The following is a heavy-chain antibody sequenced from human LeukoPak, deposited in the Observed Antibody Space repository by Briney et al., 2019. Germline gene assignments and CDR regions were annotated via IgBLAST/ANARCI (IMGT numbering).Heavy chain of an antibody. D-gene: IGHD1-1*01. CDR3: ARDHDADPPSYNWFDP. CDR1: GYTFTSYG. Sequence: ASVKVSCKASGYTFTSYGISWVRQAPGQGLEWMGWISAYSGDTNYAQKFQGRATMTTDTSTSTAYMELRSLSSDDTAVYYCARDHDADPPSYNWFDPWGQGTLVTVSS. J-gene: IGHJ5*02. V-gene: IGHV1-18*01. CDR2: ISAYSGDT.